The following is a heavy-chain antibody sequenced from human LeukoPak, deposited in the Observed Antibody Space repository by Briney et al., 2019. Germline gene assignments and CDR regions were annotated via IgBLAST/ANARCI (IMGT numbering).Heavy chain of an antibody. CDR2: ISGSGADT. CDR3: ARLAGGSYSDY. Sequence: PGGSLRLSCAASGFTFSDYGMSWVRQAPGKGLEWVSAISGSGADTYYADSVKGRFTISRDNSENTLYLHMNTLGAEDTALYYCARLAGGSYSDYWGQGTLVTVSS. J-gene: IGHJ4*02. V-gene: IGHV3-23*01. CDR1: GFTFSDYG. D-gene: IGHD1-26*01.